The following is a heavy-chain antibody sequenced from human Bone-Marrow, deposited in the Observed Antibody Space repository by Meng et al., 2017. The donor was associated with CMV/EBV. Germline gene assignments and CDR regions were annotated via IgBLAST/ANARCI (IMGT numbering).Heavy chain of an antibody. CDR2: INWNGGSK. V-gene: IGHV3-20*04. CDR3: ARWGHGAAGAWFDP. Sequence: GESLKISCAASGFTFDDYAMSWVRQAPGKGLEWVAGINWNGGSKGYADSVKGRFTISRDNAKNSLYLQMSSLRAEDTAVYYCARWGHGAAGAWFDPWGQGTLVTVSS. D-gene: IGHD6-13*01. J-gene: IGHJ5*02. CDR1: GFTFDDYA.